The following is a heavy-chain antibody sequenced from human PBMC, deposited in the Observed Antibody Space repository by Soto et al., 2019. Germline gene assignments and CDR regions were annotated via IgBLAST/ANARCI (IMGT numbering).Heavy chain of an antibody. J-gene: IGHJ4*02. V-gene: IGHV3-21*01. CDR2: ISSSSSYI. CDR3: ARDNRCSGGSCYYFPKY. Sequence: PGGSLRLSCAASGFTFSSYSMNWVRQAPGKGLEWVSSISSSSSYIYYADSVKGRFTISRDNAKNSLYLQMNSLRAEDTAVYYCARDNRCSGGSCYYFPKYWGQGTLVTVSS. D-gene: IGHD2-15*01. CDR1: GFTFSSYS.